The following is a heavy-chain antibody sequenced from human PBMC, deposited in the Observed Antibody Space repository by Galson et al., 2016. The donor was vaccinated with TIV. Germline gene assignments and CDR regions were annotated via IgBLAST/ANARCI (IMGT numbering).Heavy chain of an antibody. V-gene: IGHV6-1*01. J-gene: IGHJ6*02. CDR1: GDSVSGNTAA. CDR3: SRGNWNYGMGGAMDV. Sequence: CAISGDSVSGNTAAWNWVRQSPSRGLEWLGRTYYTSKWNTVYAVSVKGRIIIGPDTSMNQVSLQLSSVIPDDTAVYYCSRGNWNYGMGGAMDVWGRGTTVTVSS. D-gene: IGHD1-7*01. CDR2: TYYTSKWNT.